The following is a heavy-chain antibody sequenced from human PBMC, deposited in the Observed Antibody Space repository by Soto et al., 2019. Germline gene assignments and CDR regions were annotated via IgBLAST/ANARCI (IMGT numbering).Heavy chain of an antibody. V-gene: IGHV3-9*01. Sequence: EVQLVESGGGLVQPGRSLRLSCAASGFTFDDYAMHWVRQAPGKGLEWVSGISWNSGSIGYADSVKGRFTNSRDNAKNALYLRMNSLRAEDTALYYCAKDYTAMVTGFFDYWGQGTLVTVSS. CDR3: AKDYTAMVTGFFDY. CDR2: ISWNSGSI. CDR1: GFTFDDYA. J-gene: IGHJ4*02. D-gene: IGHD5-18*01.